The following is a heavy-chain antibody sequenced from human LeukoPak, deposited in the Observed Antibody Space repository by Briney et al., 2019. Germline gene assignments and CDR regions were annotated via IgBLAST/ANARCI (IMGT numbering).Heavy chain of an antibody. Sequence: AETLSLTCTVSGCSVSSYTYFRSWLAPPQGQELEWIASINYSGSTYYNPSLWSLVTISVYTSKIPFSLKLSSVTAAHTAVYYCARLCSGSNQILFLFGGEDTLVTVSS. CDR3: ARLCSGSNQILFLF. D-gene: IGHD3-10*02. J-gene: IGHJ1*01. CDR1: GCSVSSYTYF. V-gene: IGHV4-39*02. CDR2: INYSGST.